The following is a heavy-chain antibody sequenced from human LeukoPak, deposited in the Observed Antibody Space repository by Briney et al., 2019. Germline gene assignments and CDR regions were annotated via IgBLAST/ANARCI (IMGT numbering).Heavy chain of an antibody. Sequence: GGSLRLXCAASGFTFTTYYMTWVRRAPGKGLEWVANINQDGGTKYYVDSVKGRFTISRDNAINSVFLQMNSLRAEDTAVYYCARENWTNDFWGQGTLVTVSS. D-gene: IGHD1/OR15-1a*01. V-gene: IGHV3-7*01. CDR2: INQDGGTK. CDR3: ARENWTNDF. CDR1: GFTFTTYY. J-gene: IGHJ4*02.